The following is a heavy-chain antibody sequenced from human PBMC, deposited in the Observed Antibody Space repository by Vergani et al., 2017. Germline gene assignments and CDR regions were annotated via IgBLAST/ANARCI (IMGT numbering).Heavy chain of an antibody. D-gene: IGHD2-21*02. J-gene: IGHJ6*02. V-gene: IGHV1-69*13. Sequence: QVQLVQSGAEVKKPGSSVKVSCKASGGTFSSYAISWVRQAPGQGLEWMGGIIPIFGTANYAQKFQGRVTITADESTSTAYMELSSLRSEDTAVYYCARAGTAYCGGDCYSDYYYGMDVWGQGTTVTVSS. CDR2: IIPIFGTA. CDR3: ARAGTAYCGGDCYSDYYYGMDV. CDR1: GGTFSSYA.